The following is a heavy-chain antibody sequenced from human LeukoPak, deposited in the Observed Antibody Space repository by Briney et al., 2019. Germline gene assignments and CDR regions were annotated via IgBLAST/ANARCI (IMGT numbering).Heavy chain of an antibody. Sequence: GRSLRLSCAASGFTFSSYGMHWVRQAPGKGLEWVAVIWYDGSNKYYADSVKGRFTISRDNSKNTLYLQMNSLRAEDTAVYYCARDLRTYDTLTGYSDFDYWGQGTLVTVSS. CDR2: IWYDGSNK. D-gene: IGHD3-9*01. CDR3: ARDLRTYDTLTGYSDFDY. J-gene: IGHJ4*02. V-gene: IGHV3-33*01. CDR1: GFTFSSYG.